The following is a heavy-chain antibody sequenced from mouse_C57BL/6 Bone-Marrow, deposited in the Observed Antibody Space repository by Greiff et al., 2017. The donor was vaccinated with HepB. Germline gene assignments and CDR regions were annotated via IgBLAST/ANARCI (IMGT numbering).Heavy chain of an antibody. CDR3: ARNGYYGSRSY. CDR1: GYTFTDYY. J-gene: IGHJ2*01. Sequence: SGPVLVKPGASVKMSCKASGYTFTDYYMNWVKQSHGKSLEWIGVINPYNGGTSYNQKFKGKATLTVDKSSSTAYMELNSLTSEDSAVYYCARNGYYGSRSYWGQGTTLTVSS. V-gene: IGHV1-19*01. D-gene: IGHD1-1*01. CDR2: INPYNGGT.